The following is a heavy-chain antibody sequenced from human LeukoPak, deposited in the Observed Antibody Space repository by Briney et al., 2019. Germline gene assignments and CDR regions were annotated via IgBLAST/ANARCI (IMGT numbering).Heavy chain of an antibody. V-gene: IGHV1-69*06. CDR1: GGTFSSYA. CDR2: IIPIFGTA. Sequence: GASVKVSCKASGGTFSSYAISWVRQAPGQGLEWMGGIIPIFGTANYAQKFQGRVTITADKSTSTAHMDLSSLRSEDTAVYYCAITGYSSSHDAFDIRGQGTMVTVSS. D-gene: IGHD6-13*01. J-gene: IGHJ3*02. CDR3: AITGYSSSHDAFDI.